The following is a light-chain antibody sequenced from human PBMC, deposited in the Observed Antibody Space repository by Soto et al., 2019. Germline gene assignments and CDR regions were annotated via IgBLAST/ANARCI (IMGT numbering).Light chain of an antibody. CDR1: QSVSSSY. V-gene: IGKV3-20*01. CDR2: GAS. J-gene: IGKJ1*01. CDR3: QQYGSSPRT. Sequence: EIVLTQSPGTLSLSPGERATLSCRASQSVSSSYLACYRQKPGQAPRLLIYGASSRATGIPDRFSGSGSGTDFTLTISRLEPEDFAVYYCQQYGSSPRTFGQGTKVDIK.